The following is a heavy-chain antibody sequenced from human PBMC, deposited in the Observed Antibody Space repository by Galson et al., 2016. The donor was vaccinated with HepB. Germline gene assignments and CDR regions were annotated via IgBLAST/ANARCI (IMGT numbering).Heavy chain of an antibody. CDR1: GGSVSSPTW. J-gene: IGHJ6*01. CDR2: SYHTGTT. CDR3: ASEEWTSKSHYFYGLDV. V-gene: IGHV4-4*01. Sequence: ETLSLTCRVSGGSVSSPTWWTWVRQSPGKGLKWIGESYHTGTTNYNPSLRRRVTISVDKSKNQFALRLASVTAADTAVYFCASEEWTSKSHYFYGLDVWGQGTTVIVSS. D-gene: IGHD3-3*01.